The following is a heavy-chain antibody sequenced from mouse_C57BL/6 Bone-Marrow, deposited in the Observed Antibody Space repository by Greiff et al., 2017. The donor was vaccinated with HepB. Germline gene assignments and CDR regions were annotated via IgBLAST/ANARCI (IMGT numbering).Heavy chain of an antibody. CDR1: GYTFTSYW. CDR3: ARPSEFITTWGFAY. V-gene: IGHV1-55*01. CDR2: IYPGSGST. J-gene: IGHJ3*01. Sequence: QVQLQQPGAELVKPGASVKMSCKASGYTFTSYWITWVKQRPGQGLEWIGDIYPGSGSTNYNEKFKSKATLTVDTSSSTAYMQLSSLTSEDSAVYYCARPSEFITTWGFAYWGQGTLVTVSA. D-gene: IGHD1-1*01.